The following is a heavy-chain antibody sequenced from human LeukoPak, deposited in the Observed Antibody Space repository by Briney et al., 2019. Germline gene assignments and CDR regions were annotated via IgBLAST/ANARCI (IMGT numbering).Heavy chain of an antibody. J-gene: IGHJ6*02. V-gene: IGHV3-30-3*01. CDR1: GFTFSSYA. CDR2: ISYDGSNK. Sequence: GGSLRLSCAASGFTFSSYAMHWVRQAPGKGLEWVAVISYDGSNKYYADSVKGRFTISRDNSKNTLYLQMNSLRAEGTAVYYCARAQRSSSSNYYYGMDVWGQGTTVTVSS. CDR3: ARAQRSSSSNYYYGMDV. D-gene: IGHD6-6*01.